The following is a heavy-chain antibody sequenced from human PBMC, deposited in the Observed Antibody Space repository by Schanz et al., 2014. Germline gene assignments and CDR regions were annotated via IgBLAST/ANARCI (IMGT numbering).Heavy chain of an antibody. CDR1: GFTFRDYQ. Sequence: QVQLVESGGGLVKPGGSLRLSCTASGFTFRDYQMTWIRQAPGKGLEWVSYITSGSAKFYADSVKGRFTISRDNSKNTVFLQMSSLRADDTALYYCAKDIGGAVAAPVYDSWGQGTLVTVSS. CDR3: AKDIGGAVAAPVYDS. D-gene: IGHD2-15*01. J-gene: IGHJ4*02. V-gene: IGHV3-11*01. CDR2: ITSGSAK.